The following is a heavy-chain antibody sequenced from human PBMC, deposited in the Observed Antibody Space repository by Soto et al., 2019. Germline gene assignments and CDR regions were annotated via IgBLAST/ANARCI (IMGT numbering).Heavy chain of an antibody. CDR2: IYSGGST. D-gene: IGHD3-10*01. CDR3: ARDQTELLWFGELIEESWFDP. V-gene: IGHV3-66*01. CDR1: GFTVSSNY. Sequence: GGSLRLSCAASGFTVSSNYMSWVRQAPGKGLEWVSVIYSGGSTYYADSVKGRFTISRDNSKNTLYLQMNSLRAEDTAVYYCARDQTELLWFGELIEESWFDPWGQGTLVTVSS. J-gene: IGHJ5*02.